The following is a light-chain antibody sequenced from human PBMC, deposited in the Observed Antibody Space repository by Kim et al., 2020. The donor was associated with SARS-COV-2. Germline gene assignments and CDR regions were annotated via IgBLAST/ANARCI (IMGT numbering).Light chain of an antibody. CDR2: GNS. CDR1: SSNIGAGYD. J-gene: IGLJ1*01. CDR3: QSYDSSLSGSGV. V-gene: IGLV1-40*01. Sequence: VSISCTGRSSNIGAGYDVPWYQQLPGTAPKPLIYGNSNRPSGVPDRFSGSKSGTSASLAITGLQAEDEADYYCQSYDSSLSGSGVFGTGTKVTVL.